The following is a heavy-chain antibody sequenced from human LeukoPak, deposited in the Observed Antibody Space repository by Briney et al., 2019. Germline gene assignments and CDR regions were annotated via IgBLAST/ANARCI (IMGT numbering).Heavy chain of an antibody. V-gene: IGHV1-69*05. CDR2: IIPIFGTA. CDR3: ARDRCSSTSCYTNYYYYMDV. J-gene: IGHJ6*03. CDR1: GGTFSSYA. D-gene: IGHD2-2*02. Sequence: GASVKVSCKASGGTFSSYAISWVRQAPGQGLEWMGGIIPIFGTANYAQKFQGRVTITTDESTSTAYMELSSLRSEDTAVYYCARDRCSSTSCYTNYYYYMDVWGKGTTVTVSS.